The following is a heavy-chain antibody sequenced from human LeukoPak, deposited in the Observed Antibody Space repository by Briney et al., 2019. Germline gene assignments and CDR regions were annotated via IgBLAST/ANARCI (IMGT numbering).Heavy chain of an antibody. Sequence: PGGSLRLSCAASGFTFGIYAMHWLRQAPGKGLEHVSTITTNGGNTYYADSVKGRFTISRDNSKDTLFLQMGSLRAEDMAVYYCAKPLTSYSSGFSDVFDVWGHGSMVTVSS. V-gene: IGHV3-64*02. CDR1: GFTFGIYA. CDR2: ITTNGGNT. D-gene: IGHD5-18*01. J-gene: IGHJ3*01. CDR3: AKPLTSYSSGFSDVFDV.